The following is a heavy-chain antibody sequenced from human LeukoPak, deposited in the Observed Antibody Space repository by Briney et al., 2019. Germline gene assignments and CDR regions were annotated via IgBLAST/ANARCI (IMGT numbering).Heavy chain of an antibody. CDR1: GFTFSSYA. Sequence: GGSLRLSCAASGFTFSSYAMHWVRQAPGKGLEWVAVISYDGSNKYYADSVKGRFTISRDNSKNTLYLQMNSLRAEDTAVYYCAKFHTPAYYFDYWGQGTLVTVSS. CDR3: AKFHTPAYYFDY. J-gene: IGHJ4*02. CDR2: ISYDGSNK. V-gene: IGHV3-30-3*02.